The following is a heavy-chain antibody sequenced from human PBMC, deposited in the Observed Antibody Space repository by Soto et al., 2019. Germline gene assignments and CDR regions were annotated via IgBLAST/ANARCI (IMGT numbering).Heavy chain of an antibody. CDR3: ARDRKWEPLPY. Sequence: QVQLVQSGAEVREPGASVKVSCKTSGYTFSRYGITWVRQAPGQGLEWMGWINGNTGHTIYAMNLEDRLTISTDTSPSTADRELKSLRSDDTAVYYCARDRKWEPLPYWGQGSLVTVSS. D-gene: IGHD1-26*01. J-gene: IGHJ4*02. CDR1: GYTFSRYG. CDR2: INGNTGHT. V-gene: IGHV1-18*01.